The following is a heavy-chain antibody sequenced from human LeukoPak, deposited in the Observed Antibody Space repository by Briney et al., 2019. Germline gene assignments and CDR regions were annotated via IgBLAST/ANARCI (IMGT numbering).Heavy chain of an antibody. CDR3: ARDIGFCSGDSCYPKYFQH. CDR1: GFTFSNYG. D-gene: IGHD2-15*01. V-gene: IGHV3-33*08. CDR2: IWYDGSNK. J-gene: IGHJ1*01. Sequence: GESLRLSCGASGFTFSNYGKHWFRQAPAKGLEWVAVIWYDGSNKYYADSVKGRFTISRDNSKNTLYLQMSSLRAEDTAVYYCARDIGFCSGDSCYPKYFQHWGQGTLVTVSS.